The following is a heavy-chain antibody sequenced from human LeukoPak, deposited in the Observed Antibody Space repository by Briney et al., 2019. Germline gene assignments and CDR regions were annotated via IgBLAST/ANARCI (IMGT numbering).Heavy chain of an antibody. J-gene: IGHJ4*02. D-gene: IGHD1-14*01. V-gene: IGHV3-33*01. CDR3: TRYNNDHFDY. CDR2: IAYDGSRA. CDR1: GFTFGGYG. Sequence: GGSLRLSCAGSGFTFGGYGMHWFRQTPGKGLEWVAVIAYDGSRAFYADSVKGRLTISRENSKNKMSVQMDDLRAEDTAVYYCTRYNNDHFDYWGQGTLVTVSS.